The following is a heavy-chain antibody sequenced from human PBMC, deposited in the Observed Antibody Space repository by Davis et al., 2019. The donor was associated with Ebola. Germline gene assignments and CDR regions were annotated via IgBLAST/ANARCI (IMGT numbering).Heavy chain of an antibody. CDR1: GFTVSSNY. Sequence: GESLKISCAASGFTVSSNYMSWVRQAPGKGLEWVSVIYSGGSTYYADSVKGRFTISRDNSKNTLYLQMNSLRAEDTAVYYCARDRSYYMDVWGKGTTVTVSS. CDR2: IYSGGST. V-gene: IGHV3-53*01. CDR3: ARDRSYYMDV. J-gene: IGHJ6*03.